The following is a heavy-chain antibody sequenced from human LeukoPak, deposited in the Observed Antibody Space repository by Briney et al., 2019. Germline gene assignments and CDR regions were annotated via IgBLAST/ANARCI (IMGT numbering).Heavy chain of an antibody. CDR2: ISSSSSYI. CDR1: GFTFSSYS. V-gene: IGHV3-21*01. CDR3: ARGLVLGDLELFNYYYMDV. D-gene: IGHD1-7*01. J-gene: IGHJ6*03. Sequence: GGSLRLSCAASGFTFSSYSMNWVRQAPGKGLEWVSSISSSSSYIYYADSVKGRFTISRGNAKNSLYLQMNSLRADDTAVYFCARGLVLGDLELFNYYYMDVWGKGTTVTVSS.